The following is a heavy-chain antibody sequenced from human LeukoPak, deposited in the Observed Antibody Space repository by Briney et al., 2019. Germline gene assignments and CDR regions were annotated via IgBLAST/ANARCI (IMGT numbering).Heavy chain of an antibody. CDR1: GFTFSSYS. V-gene: IGHV3-21*01. CDR3: ARDKPGEGDY. D-gene: IGHD7-27*01. Sequence: GGSLRLSCAASGFTFSSYSMNWVRQAPGKGLEWVSSISSSSSYIYYADSVKGRFTISRDNAKNSLYPQMNSLRAEDTAVYYCARDKPGEGDYWGQGTLVTVSS. CDR2: ISSSSSYI. J-gene: IGHJ4*02.